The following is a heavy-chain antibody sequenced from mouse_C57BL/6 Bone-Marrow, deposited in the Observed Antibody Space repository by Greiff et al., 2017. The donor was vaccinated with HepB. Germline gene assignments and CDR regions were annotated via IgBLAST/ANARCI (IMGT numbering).Heavy chain of an antibody. CDR2: FHPYNDDT. V-gene: IGHV1-47*01. J-gene: IGHJ4*01. CDR1: GYTFTTYP. CDR3: ARRGGIYYDYDDYAMDY. D-gene: IGHD2-4*01. Sequence: VQLQQSGAELVKPGASVKMSCKASGYTFTTYPIEWMKQNHGKSLEWIGNFHPYNDDTKYNEKFKGKATLTVEKSSSTVYLELSRLTSDDSAVYYCARRGGIYYDYDDYAMDYWGQGTSVTVSS.